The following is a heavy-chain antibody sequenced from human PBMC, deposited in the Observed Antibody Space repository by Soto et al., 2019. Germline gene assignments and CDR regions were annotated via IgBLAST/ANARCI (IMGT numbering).Heavy chain of an antibody. V-gene: IGHV1-8*01. CDR1: GYTFTSYD. J-gene: IGHJ3*02. D-gene: IGHD2-21*01. CDR3: ANSGGGDDAFDI. Sequence: ASVKVSCKASGYTFTSYDINWVRQATGQGLEWMGWMNPNSGNTGYAQKFQGRVTMTRNTSISTAYMELSSLRSEDAAVYYCANSGGGDDAFDIWGQGTMVTVSS. CDR2: MNPNSGNT.